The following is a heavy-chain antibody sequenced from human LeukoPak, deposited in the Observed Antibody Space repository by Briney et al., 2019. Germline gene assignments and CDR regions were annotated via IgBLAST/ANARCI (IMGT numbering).Heavy chain of an antibody. CDR3: ARDRVNYYNGSGRTSLFDY. CDR2: ISSSGSTI. D-gene: IGHD3-10*01. V-gene: IGHV3-11*01. J-gene: IGHJ4*02. Sequence: PGGSLRLSCAASGFTFSDYYMSWIRQAPGKGLEWVSYISSSGSTIYYADSVKGRFTISRDNAKNSLYLQMNSLRAEDTAVYYCARDRVNYYNGSGRTSLFDYCGQGTLVTVSS. CDR1: GFTFSDYY.